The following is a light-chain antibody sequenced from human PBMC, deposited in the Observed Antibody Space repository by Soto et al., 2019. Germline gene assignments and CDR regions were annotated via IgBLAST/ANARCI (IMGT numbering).Light chain of an antibody. Sequence: DIQMTQSPSTLSASVGDRVTITCRASQRSTSWLAWYQQKPGKAPKLLIYDASTLESGVPSRFSGSGSGTEFTLTISSLQPNDFATYYCQQYNSYSWTFGQGTKV. CDR3: QQYNSYSWT. V-gene: IGKV1-5*01. CDR1: QRSTSW. CDR2: DAS. J-gene: IGKJ1*01.